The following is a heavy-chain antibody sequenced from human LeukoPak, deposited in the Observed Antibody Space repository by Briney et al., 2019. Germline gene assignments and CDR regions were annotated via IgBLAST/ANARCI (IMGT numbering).Heavy chain of an antibody. CDR1: GGSISSSIYY. Sequence: SETLSLTCTVSGGSISSSIYYWAWIRQPPGKGLEWIANIYYSGNTHYNPSLQSRVSVSVDTSQNQFSLKVSSVTAADTAVYYCARYTSGWSLGYWGQGTLVTVSS. J-gene: IGHJ4*02. D-gene: IGHD6-19*01. CDR3: ARYTSGWSLGY. CDR2: IYYSGNT. V-gene: IGHV4-39*01.